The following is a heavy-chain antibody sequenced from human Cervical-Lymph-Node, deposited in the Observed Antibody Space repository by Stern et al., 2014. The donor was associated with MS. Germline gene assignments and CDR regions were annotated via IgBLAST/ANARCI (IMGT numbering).Heavy chain of an antibody. J-gene: IGHJ3*02. CDR1: GGTFTTLA. V-gene: IGHV1-69*06. CDR3: AMGDVNGYVPDGFDS. D-gene: IGHD5-12*01. CDR2: ISPVYGTA. Sequence: QVQLMQSGAEVKKPGSSVRVSCTASGGTFTTLAVSWVRQAPGQGLEWMGVISPVYGTADYAQKFRDRVTIPADKATSTAYMEVSSLRSEDTAVYFCAMGDVNGYVPDGFDSWGRGTMVTVSS.